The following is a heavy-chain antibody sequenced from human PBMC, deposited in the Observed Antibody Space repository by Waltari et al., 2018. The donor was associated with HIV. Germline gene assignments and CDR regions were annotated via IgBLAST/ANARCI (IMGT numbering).Heavy chain of an antibody. V-gene: IGHV1-18*01. J-gene: IGHJ6*02. CDR2: NSAYSSNT. Sequence: QVQLVQSGAEVKKPGASVKVSCKASGYTFTRYGISWVRQAPGQGVEWMRWNSAYSSNTKYAQAFQGRVTMTIETYTSRVYMELRSRRSDGTAVYYCARDRGERNAILTGYPNYYYYYGTDVWGQGTTVTVSS. D-gene: IGHD3-9*01. CDR1: GYTFTRYG. CDR3: ARDRGERNAILTGYPNYYYYYGTDV.